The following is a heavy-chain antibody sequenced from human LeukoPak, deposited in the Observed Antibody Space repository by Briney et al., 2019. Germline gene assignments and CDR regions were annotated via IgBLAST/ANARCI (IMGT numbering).Heavy chain of an antibody. CDR2: IYYTGST. V-gene: IGHV4-61*08. D-gene: IGHD4-17*01. J-gene: IGHJ3*02. Sequence: PSETLSLTCTVSGGSISSGDYYWSWIRQPPGKGLEWIGYIYYTGSTNYNPSLKSRVTISLDTSKNQFSLKLTSVSAADTAVYHCARGANYGDYGLDVFDIWGQGTMVTVSS. CDR1: GGSISSGDYY. CDR3: ARGANYGDYGLDVFDI.